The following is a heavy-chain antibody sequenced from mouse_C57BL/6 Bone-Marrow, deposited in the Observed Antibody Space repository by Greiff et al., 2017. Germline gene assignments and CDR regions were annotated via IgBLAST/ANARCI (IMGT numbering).Heavy chain of an antibody. CDR1: GFNITDYY. D-gene: IGHD1-1*01. J-gene: IGHJ2*01. CDR2: IDPEDGET. CDR3: TRSLIYYGTNY. V-gene: IGHV14-2*01. Sequence: VQLQQSGAELVKPGASVKLSCTASGFNITDYYIHWVKQRTEQGLEWIGKIDPEDGETKYAPKFQDKATITADKSSNTAYLQLSSLTSEDTAVYYCTRSLIYYGTNYWGQGTTLTVSS.